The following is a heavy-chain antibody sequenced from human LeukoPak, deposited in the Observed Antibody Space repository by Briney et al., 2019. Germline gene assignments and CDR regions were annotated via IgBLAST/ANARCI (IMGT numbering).Heavy chain of an antibody. V-gene: IGHV1-18*01. D-gene: IGHD2-2*01. CDR2: ISAYNGNT. CDR1: GYTFTSYG. Sequence: ASVKVSCKASGYTFTSYGISGVRQARGQGREGMGWISAYNGNTNNAQKLQGRVTMTTDTSTSTAYMELRSLRSDDTAVYYCARVVPAAMIYYYYGMDVWGQGTTVTVSS. CDR3: ARVVPAAMIYYYYGMDV. J-gene: IGHJ6*02.